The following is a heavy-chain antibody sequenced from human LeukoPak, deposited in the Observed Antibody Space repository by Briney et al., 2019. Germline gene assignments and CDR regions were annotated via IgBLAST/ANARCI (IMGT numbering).Heavy chain of an antibody. CDR1: GFTFSSYS. CDR2: ISSSSSYI. D-gene: IGHD3-9*01. CDR3: ARSTLLRKQDY. J-gene: IGHJ4*02. V-gene: IGHV3-21*01. Sequence: GGSLRLSCAASGFTFSSYSMNWVRPAPGKGVEWVSSISSSSSYIYYADSVKGRFTISRDNAKNSLYLQMNSLRAEDTAVYYCARSTLLRKQDYWGQGTLVTVSS.